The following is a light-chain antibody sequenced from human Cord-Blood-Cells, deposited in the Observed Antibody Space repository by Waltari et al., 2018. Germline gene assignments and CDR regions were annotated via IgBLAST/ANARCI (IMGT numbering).Light chain of an antibody. Sequence: DIQMTKSPSSVSASVGARVTITCRASQGISSWLSLYQQKPGKGPKLLSYAASGLQSGVPSRFSGSGSGTDFTLTISSLQPEDFATYYCQQANSFPYTFGQGTKLEIK. CDR2: AAS. CDR1: QGISSW. CDR3: QQANSFPYT. V-gene: IGKV1-12*01. J-gene: IGKJ2*01.